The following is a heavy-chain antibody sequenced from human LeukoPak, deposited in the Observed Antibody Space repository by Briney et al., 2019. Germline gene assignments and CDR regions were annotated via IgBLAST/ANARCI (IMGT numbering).Heavy chain of an antibody. V-gene: IGHV3-21*01. CDR2: ISSSSSYI. D-gene: IGHD6-19*01. CDR3: ARGREAGHYFDY. CDR1: GFTFSTYA. J-gene: IGHJ4*02. Sequence: GGSLRLSCTASGFTFSTYAMSWVRQAPGKGLEWVSSISSSSSYIYYTDSVKGRFTISRDDAKNSLYLQMNSLRAEDTAVYYCARGREAGHYFDYWGQGTLVTVSS.